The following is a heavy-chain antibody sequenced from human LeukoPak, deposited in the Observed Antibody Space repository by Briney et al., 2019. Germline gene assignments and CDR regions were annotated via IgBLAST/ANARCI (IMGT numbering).Heavy chain of an antibody. CDR3: ARGGIQLWSNNWVDP. CDR2: IYYSGTT. J-gene: IGHJ5*02. CDR1: GGSMSSYY. Sequence: SETLSLTCTVSGGSMSSYYWSWIRQPPGKGLEWTGYIYYSGTTNYNPSLRSRATISVDTSKNLFSLKLGSVTAADTAVYYCARGGIQLWSNNWVDPWGQGTLVTVSS. D-gene: IGHD5-18*01. V-gene: IGHV4-59*01.